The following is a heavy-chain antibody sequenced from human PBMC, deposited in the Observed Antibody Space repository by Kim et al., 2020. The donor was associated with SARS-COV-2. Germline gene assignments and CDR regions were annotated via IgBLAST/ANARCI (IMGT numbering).Heavy chain of an antibody. Sequence: SETLSLTCTVSGGSISGYYWSWIRQPPGKGLEWIGYIYYSGSTNYNPSLKSRVTISVDTSRNQFSLKLNSATAADTAVYYCASGCRNVGSCYPWDAFDIWGQGTMVTVSS. J-gene: IGHJ3*02. CDR3: ASGCRNVGSCYPWDAFDI. V-gene: IGHV4-59*01. CDR2: IYYSGST. CDR1: GGSISGYY. D-gene: IGHD2-15*01.